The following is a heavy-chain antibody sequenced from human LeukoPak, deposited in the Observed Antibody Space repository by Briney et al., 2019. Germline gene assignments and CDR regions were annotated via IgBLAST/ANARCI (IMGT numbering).Heavy chain of an antibody. V-gene: IGHV1-69*01. J-gene: IGHJ3*02. CDR1: GGTFSSYA. CDR3: AREGTARAFDI. Sequence: EASVKVSCKASGGTFSSYAISWVRQAPGQGLEWMGGIIPIFGTANYAQKFQGRVTITADESTSTAYMELSSLRSEDTAVYYCAREGTARAFDIWGQGTMVTVSS. CDR2: IIPIFGTA.